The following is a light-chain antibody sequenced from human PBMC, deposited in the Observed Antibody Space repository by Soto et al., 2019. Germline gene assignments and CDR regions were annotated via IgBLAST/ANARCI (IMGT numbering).Light chain of an antibody. V-gene: IGKV3-11*01. CDR1: QSVSNNY. Sequence: EIVLTQSPATLSLSQGERATLSCRASQSVSNNYLAWYQQKPGQAPRLLIYGASNRATGIPARFSGSGSGTDFTLTISSLEPEDFAVYYCRQRSNWLTFGGGIKVDIK. J-gene: IGKJ4*01. CDR2: GAS. CDR3: RQRSNWLT.